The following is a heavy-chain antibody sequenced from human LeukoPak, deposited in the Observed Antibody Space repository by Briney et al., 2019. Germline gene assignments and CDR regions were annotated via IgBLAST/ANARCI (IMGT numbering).Heavy chain of an antibody. D-gene: IGHD3-22*01. V-gene: IGHV4-34*01. CDR2: INHSGFT. J-gene: IGHJ4*02. CDR1: GGSFSGYY. Sequence: SETLSLTCAIYGGSFSGYYWSWIRQPPGKGLEWIWEINHSGFTNYNPSLKSRVTISEDTSKNQFSLKLSSVTAADTAVYYCARGPPRDYDSSGFYYNYWGQGTLVTVSS. CDR3: ARGPPRDYDSSGFYYNY.